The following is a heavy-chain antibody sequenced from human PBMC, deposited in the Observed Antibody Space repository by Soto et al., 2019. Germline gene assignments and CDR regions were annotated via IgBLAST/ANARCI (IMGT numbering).Heavy chain of an antibody. J-gene: IGHJ4*02. CDR3: VRTSLVVAAATREDY. D-gene: IGHD2-15*01. CDR2: INSDGSST. CDR1: GFTFSSYW. Sequence: EVQLVESGGGLVQPGGSLRLSCAASGFTFSSYWMHWVRQAPGKGLVWVSRINSDGSSTSYADSVKGRFTISRDNAKNTLYLQMNSLRAEDTAVYYCVRTSLVVAAATREDYWGQGTLVTSPQ. V-gene: IGHV3-74*01.